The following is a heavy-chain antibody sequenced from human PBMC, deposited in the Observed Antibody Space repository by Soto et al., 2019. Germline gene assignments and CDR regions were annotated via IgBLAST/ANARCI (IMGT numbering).Heavy chain of an antibody. D-gene: IGHD2-15*01. J-gene: IGHJ4*02. Sequence: EVQLVESGGGLVQPGGSLKLSCAASGFTFSGSAVHWVRQASGKGLEWVGRIRNKANSYATAYAASLKGRFMISRDDSKNTAYPQMNSLKTEDTAVYYCTSHSPEDMIRKWGQGTLVTVSS. V-gene: IGHV3-73*02. CDR1: GFTFSGSA. CDR2: IRNKANSYAT. CDR3: TSHSPEDMIRK.